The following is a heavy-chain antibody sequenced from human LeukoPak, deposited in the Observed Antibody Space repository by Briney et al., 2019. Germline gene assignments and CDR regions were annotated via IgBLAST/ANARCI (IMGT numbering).Heavy chain of an antibody. D-gene: IGHD3-22*01. J-gene: IGHJ4*02. CDR2: INWNGGST. Sequence: GGSLRLSCAASGFTFDDYGMSWVRQAPGKGLEWVSGINWNGGSTGYADSVKGRFTISRDNAKNSLYLHMNSLRAEDTALYYCVRTYDTSGYYLYYFDYWGQGTLVTVSS. CDR3: VRTYDTSGYYLYYFDY. V-gene: IGHV3-20*04. CDR1: GFTFDDYG.